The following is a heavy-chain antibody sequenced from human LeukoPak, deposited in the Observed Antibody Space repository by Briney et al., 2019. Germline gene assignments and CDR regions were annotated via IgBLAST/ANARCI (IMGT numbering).Heavy chain of an antibody. V-gene: IGHV3-30*02. J-gene: IGHJ4*02. D-gene: IGHD2-15*01. CDR1: GFTFSSYG. Sequence: GESLRLSCAASGFTFSSYGMHWVRQAPGKGLEWVAFIRYDGSNKYYADSVKGRFTISRDNSKNTLYLQMNSLRAEDTAAYYCAKGSPYCSGGSCYRGPFDYWGQGTLVTVSS. CDR3: AKGSPYCSGGSCYRGPFDY. CDR2: IRYDGSNK.